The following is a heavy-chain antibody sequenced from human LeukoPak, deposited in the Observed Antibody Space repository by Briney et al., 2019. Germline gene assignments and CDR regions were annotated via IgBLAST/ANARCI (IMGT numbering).Heavy chain of an antibody. V-gene: IGHV1-2*02. CDR2: VNPNSGGT. D-gene: IGHD5-12*01. Sequence: ASVKVSCKASGYTFTGYYMHWVRQAPGQGLEWMGWVNPNSGGTNYAQKFQGRVTMTRDTSISTAYMELSRLRSDDTAVYYCARVGSGYDLGMDVWGQGTTVTVSS. CDR3: ARVGSGYDLGMDV. J-gene: IGHJ6*02. CDR1: GYTFTGYY.